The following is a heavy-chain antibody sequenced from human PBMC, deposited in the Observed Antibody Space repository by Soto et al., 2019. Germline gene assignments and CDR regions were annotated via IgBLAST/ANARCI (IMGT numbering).Heavy chain of an antibody. Sequence: QVQLVQSGTEVKKPGASVKVSCKTSGYTFINFGIGWVRQAPGQGLEWMGWISPFNGHTHYAQKFQGRVSLTTDTCTSTAFLELRSLTYDDTAVYYCAREPPRATAGLNYFDPWGQGTLVTVSS. CDR1: GYTFINFG. J-gene: IGHJ5*02. V-gene: IGHV1-18*01. CDR2: ISPFNGHT. CDR3: AREPPRATAGLNYFDP. D-gene: IGHD6-13*01.